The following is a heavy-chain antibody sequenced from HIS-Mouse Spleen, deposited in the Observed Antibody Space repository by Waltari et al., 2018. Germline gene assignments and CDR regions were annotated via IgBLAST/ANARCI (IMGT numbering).Heavy chain of an antibody. D-gene: IGHD6-6*01. CDR1: GGSISSSSYY. CDR3: ARHGNSSSYFDY. J-gene: IGHJ4*02. Sequence: QLQLQESGPGLVKPSETLSLTCTVPGGSISSSSYYWGWIRQPPGKGLEWIGSIYYSGSTYYNPSLKSRVTISVDTSKNQFSLKLSSVTAADTAVYYCARHGNSSSYFDYWGQGTLVTVSS. V-gene: IGHV4-39*01. CDR2: IYYSGST.